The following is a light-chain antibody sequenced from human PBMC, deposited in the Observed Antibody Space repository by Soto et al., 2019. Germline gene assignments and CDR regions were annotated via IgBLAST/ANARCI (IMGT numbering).Light chain of an antibody. V-gene: IGLV2-14*01. J-gene: IGLJ2*01. CDR2: EVS. CDR3: SSYTSSSTVV. Sequence: QSALTQPASVSGSPGQSITFSCTGTSSDVGGYDYVSWYQQYPGKAPKLMIYEVSNRPSGVSNRFSGSKSGNTASLTISGLQAKDEADYYCSSYTSSSTVVFGGGTKLTVL. CDR1: SSDVGGYDY.